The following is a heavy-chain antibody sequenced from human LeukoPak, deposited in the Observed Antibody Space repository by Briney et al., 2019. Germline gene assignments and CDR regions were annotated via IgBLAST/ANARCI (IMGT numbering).Heavy chain of an antibody. V-gene: IGHV3-23*01. CDR1: GFTFSSSA. Sequence: GGSLRLSCAASGFTFSSSAMSWVRQAPGKGLEWVSAISNNGGYTYYADSVQGRFTISRDNSKSTLRLQMNSLRAEDTAVYYCAKQLGYCSDGSCYFPYWGQGALVTVSS. D-gene: IGHD2-15*01. CDR3: AKQLGYCSDGSCYFPY. J-gene: IGHJ4*02. CDR2: ISNNGGYT.